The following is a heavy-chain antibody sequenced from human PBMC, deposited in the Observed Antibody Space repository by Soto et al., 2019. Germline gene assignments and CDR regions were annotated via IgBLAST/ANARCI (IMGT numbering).Heavy chain of an antibody. CDR2: ISGSGGST. CDR1: GFTFSSYA. Sequence: GGSLRLSCAASGFTFSSYAMSWVRQAPGKGLEWVSAISGSGGSTYYADSVKGRFTISRDNSKNTLYLQMNSLRAEDTAVYYCAKREVTIFGVDYYYYYYMDVWGKGTTVTVSS. CDR3: AKREVTIFGVDYYYYYYMDV. V-gene: IGHV3-23*01. D-gene: IGHD3-3*01. J-gene: IGHJ6*03.